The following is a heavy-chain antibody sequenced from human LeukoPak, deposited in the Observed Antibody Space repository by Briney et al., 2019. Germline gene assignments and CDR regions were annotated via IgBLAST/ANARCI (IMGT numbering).Heavy chain of an antibody. CDR1: GGSMSNIYY. V-gene: IGHV4-39*02. CDR2: IFYSGIT. Sequence: PSETLSLTCNVSGGSMSNIYYWGWIRQPPGKGREGIGNIFYSGITYYNPSLRSRGTIAIDTSKSQFSLKLSSVTAAATAVYYCARESKIYDGDGFYLDYWGQGTLVTVSS. D-gene: IGHD3-22*01. CDR3: ARESKIYDGDGFYLDY. J-gene: IGHJ4*02.